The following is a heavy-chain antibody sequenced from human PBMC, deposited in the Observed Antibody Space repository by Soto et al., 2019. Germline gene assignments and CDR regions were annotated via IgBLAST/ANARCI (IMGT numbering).Heavy chain of an antibody. V-gene: IGHV3-23*01. D-gene: IGHD2-15*01. CDR3: ARDLWWYLH. CDR1: GFTFSSHA. CDR2: ISAGREGA. Sequence: EVQLLESGGGLVQPGGALRLSCAASGFTFSSHAMSWVRQAPGKGLEWISSISAGREGAYYADSVKGRFTISRDNSTNTLYLQMNSLRAEDTAVYYCARDLWWYLHWGQGTLVTVSS. J-gene: IGHJ4*02.